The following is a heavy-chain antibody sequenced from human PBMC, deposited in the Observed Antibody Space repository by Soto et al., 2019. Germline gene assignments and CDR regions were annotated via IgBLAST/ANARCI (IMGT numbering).Heavy chain of an antibody. CDR3: ARVVSVAGAHFDY. CDR1: DYSISSGYY. CDR2: IYHSGST. Sequence: SETLSLTXGVSDYSISSGYYWGWIRQPPGKGLEWIGGIYHSGSTYYSPSLQRRVTISVDTSKNHFSLKLRSLTAADTAVYYCARVVSVAGAHFDYWGQGALVTVSS. V-gene: IGHV4-38-2*01. D-gene: IGHD6-19*01. J-gene: IGHJ4*02.